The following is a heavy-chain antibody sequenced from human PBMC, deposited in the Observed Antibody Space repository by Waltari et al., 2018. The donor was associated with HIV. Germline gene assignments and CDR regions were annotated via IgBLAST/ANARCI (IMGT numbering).Heavy chain of an antibody. Sequence: QVQLVQSGAEIKKPGASVKVACRTSGYTFAAYNIHWLRQAPGAGLEWIGWVSPLDTGTHYAHDCQGWISMTSDSSTETVYMVLDRLRSEDTAIYFCARAESTTWANLDFWGQGTLVSVSS. CDR3: ARAESTTWANLDF. V-gene: IGHV1-2*04. J-gene: IGHJ4*02. CDR1: GYTFAAYN. D-gene: IGHD1-26*01. CDR2: VSPLDTGT.